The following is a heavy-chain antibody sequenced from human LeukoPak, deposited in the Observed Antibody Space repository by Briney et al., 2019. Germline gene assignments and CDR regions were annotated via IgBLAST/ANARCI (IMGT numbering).Heavy chain of an antibody. D-gene: IGHD6-19*01. CDR3: AKGVAVAGHPTYYFDY. CDR1: GFTFSSYA. CDR2: ISGSGGST. V-gene: IGHV3-23*01. J-gene: IGHJ4*02. Sequence: GGSLRLSCAASGFTFSSYAMSWVRQAPGKGLEWVSAISGSGGSTYYADSVRGRFAISRDNSKNTLYLQMNSLRAEDTAVYYCAKGVAVAGHPTYYFDYWGQGTLVTVSS.